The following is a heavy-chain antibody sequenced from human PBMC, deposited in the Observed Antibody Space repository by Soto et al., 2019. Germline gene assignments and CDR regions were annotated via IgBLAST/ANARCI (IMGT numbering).Heavy chain of an antibody. J-gene: IGHJ4*02. CDR3: ARDDRVQGSYDFDY. D-gene: IGHD2-15*01. V-gene: IGHV3-30-3*01. CDR2: ISYDGSNK. CDR1: GFTFSSYA. Sequence: LRXSCAASGFTFSSYAIHWVRQAPGKGLEWVAVISYDGSNKYYADSVKGRFTISRDNSKNTLYLQMNSLRAEDTAVYYCARDDRVQGSYDFDYWGQGTLVTVSS.